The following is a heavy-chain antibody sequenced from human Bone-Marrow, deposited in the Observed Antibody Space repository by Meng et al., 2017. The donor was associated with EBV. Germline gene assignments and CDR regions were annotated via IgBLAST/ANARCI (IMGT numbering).Heavy chain of an antibody. CDR1: GGSFSGYY. Sequence: QVPLKQWGPGLLKPSETLSLTCAVYGGSFSGYYWSWIRQPPGKGLEWIGEINHSGSTNYNPSLKGRVTISVDTSKNQFSLKLSSVTAADTAVYYCAREVYNWFDPWGQGTLVTVSS. CDR2: INHSGST. V-gene: IGHV4-34*01. J-gene: IGHJ5*02. D-gene: IGHD6-6*01. CDR3: AREVYNWFDP.